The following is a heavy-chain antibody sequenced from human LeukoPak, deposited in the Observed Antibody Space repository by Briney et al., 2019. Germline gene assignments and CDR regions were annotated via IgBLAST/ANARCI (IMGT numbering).Heavy chain of an antibody. V-gene: IGHV3-21*01. D-gene: IGHD5-12*01. CDR1: GFTFSSYS. CDR3: ARVLDSGYDGVLFQH. Sequence: NPGGSLRLSCAASGFTFSSYSMNWVRQAPGKGLEWVSSISSSSSSYIYYADSVKGRFTISRDNAKNSLYLQMNSLRAEDTAVYYCARVLDSGYDGVLFQHWGQGTLVTVSS. J-gene: IGHJ1*01. CDR2: ISSSSSSYI.